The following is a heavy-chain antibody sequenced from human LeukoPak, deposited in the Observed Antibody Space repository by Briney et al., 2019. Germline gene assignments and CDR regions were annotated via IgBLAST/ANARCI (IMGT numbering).Heavy chain of an antibody. CDR3: ARGPIKGGYSGYDLDY. Sequence: GGSLRLSCAASGITFSRYWMHWVRQAPGKGLVWVSRINSDGSSTSYADSVKGRFTISRDNAKNTLYLQMNSLRAEDTAVYYCARGPIKGGYSGYDLDYLGQGTLVTVSS. V-gene: IGHV3-74*01. D-gene: IGHD5-12*01. CDR1: GITFSRYW. J-gene: IGHJ4*02. CDR2: INSDGSST.